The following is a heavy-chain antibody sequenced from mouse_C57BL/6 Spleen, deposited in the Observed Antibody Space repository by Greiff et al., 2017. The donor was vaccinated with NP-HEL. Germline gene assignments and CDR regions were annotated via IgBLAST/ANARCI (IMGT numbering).Heavy chain of an antibody. J-gene: IGHJ4*01. CDR1: GYTFTSYW. CDR3: ARDGKVYYAMDY. D-gene: IGHD2-1*01. Sequence: QVQLQQPGAELVRPGTSVKLSCKASGYTFTSYWMHWVKQRPGQGLEWIGVIDPSDSYTNYNQKFKGKATLTVDTSSSTAYMQLSSLTSEDSAVYYCARDGKVYYAMDYWGQGTSVTVSS. CDR2: IDPSDSYT. V-gene: IGHV1-59*01.